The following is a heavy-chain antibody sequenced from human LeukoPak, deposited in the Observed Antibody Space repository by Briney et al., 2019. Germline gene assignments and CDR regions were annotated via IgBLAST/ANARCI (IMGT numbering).Heavy chain of an antibody. CDR3: ARAGRYSSSWYSHYYYMDV. Sequence: GGSLRLSCAASGFTFSSYWMHWVRHAPGKGLVWVSRINSDGSSTSYADSVKGRFTISRDNAKNTLYLQMNSLRAEDTAVYYCARAGRYSSSWYSHYYYMDVWGKGTTVTISS. CDR1: GFTFSSYW. D-gene: IGHD6-13*01. CDR2: INSDGSST. J-gene: IGHJ6*03. V-gene: IGHV3-74*01.